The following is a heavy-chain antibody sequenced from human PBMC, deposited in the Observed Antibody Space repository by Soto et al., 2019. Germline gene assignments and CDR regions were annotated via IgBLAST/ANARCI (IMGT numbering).Heavy chain of an antibody. J-gene: IGHJ1*01. V-gene: IGHV3-23*01. CDR3: AKGHEQWLAEGGYFQH. CDR2: ISGSGGST. D-gene: IGHD6-19*01. Sequence: GGSLRLSCAASGFTFSSYAMSWVRQAPGKGLEWVSAISGSGGSTYYADSVKGRFTISRDNSKNTLYLQMNSLRAEDTAVYYCAKGHEQWLAEGGYFQHWGQDTLVTVSS. CDR1: GFTFSSYA.